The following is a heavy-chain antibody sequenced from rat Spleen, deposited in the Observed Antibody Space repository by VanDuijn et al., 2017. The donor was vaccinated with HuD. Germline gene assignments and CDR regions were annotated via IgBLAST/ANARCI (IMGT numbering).Heavy chain of an antibody. CDR1: GFTFSDYA. D-gene: IGHD5-1*01. CDR3: ARQNWPYYFDY. J-gene: IGHJ2*01. V-gene: IGHV5-29*01. CDR2: ISFDGSST. Sequence: EVHLVESGGGLVPPGRSLKLSCAVSGFTFSDYAMAWVRQAPTKGLEWVATISFDGSSTYYGDSVKGRFTISRDNTKSTLYLQMDSLGSEDTATYYCARQNWPYYFDYWGQGVMVTVSS.